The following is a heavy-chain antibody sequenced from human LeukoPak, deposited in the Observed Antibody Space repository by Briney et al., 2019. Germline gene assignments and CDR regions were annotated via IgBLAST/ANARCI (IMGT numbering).Heavy chain of an antibody. D-gene: IGHD6-13*01. Sequence: GASVKVSCKASGYTFTSYDINWVRQATGQGLEWMGWMNPNSGNTGYAQKFQGRVTMTRNTSISTAYMELSSLRSEDTAVYYCARAPGLGSSSWYGESGEIFDYWGQGTLVTVSS. CDR2: MNPNSGNT. CDR1: GYTFTSYD. CDR3: ARAPGLGSSSWYGESGEIFDY. V-gene: IGHV1-8*01. J-gene: IGHJ4*02.